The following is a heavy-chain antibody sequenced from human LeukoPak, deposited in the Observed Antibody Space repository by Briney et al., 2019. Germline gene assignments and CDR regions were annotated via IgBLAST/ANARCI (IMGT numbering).Heavy chain of an antibody. D-gene: IGHD3-10*01. CDR2: IYYRVTS. J-gene: IGHJ4*02. CDR1: GDSVSTYY. CDR3: ARAVGGDGSGSL. Sequence: SETLSLTCTVSGDSVSTYYWSWIRQPPGKGLEWIGYIYYRVTSDYNPSLKSRVTMSVDMSTRQISLKLSSVTAADTAVYYCARAVGGDGSGSLWGPGTLVTVSS. V-gene: IGHV4-59*02.